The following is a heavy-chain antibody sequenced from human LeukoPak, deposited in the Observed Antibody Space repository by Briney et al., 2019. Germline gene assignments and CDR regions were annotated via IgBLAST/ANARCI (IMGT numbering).Heavy chain of an antibody. D-gene: IGHD2-15*01. J-gene: IGHJ4*02. CDR3: ASTYSHRPRVSGYYY. CDR2: IYYSGST. CDR1: GGSISSSSYY. V-gene: IGHV4-39*07. Sequence: PSETLSLTCTVSGGSISSSSYYWGWIRQPPGKGLEWIGGIYYSGSTYYNPSLKSRVTISVDTSKNQFSLKLSSVTAADTAVYYCASTYSHRPRVSGYYYWGQGTLVTVSS.